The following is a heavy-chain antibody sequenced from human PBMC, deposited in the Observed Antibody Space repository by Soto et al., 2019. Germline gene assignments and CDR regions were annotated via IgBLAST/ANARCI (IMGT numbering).Heavy chain of an antibody. CDR1: GFAFGSYW. D-gene: IGHD3-3*01. CDR2: INSDGSST. Sequence: GGSLRLSCAASGFAFGSYWMHWVRQAPGKGLVWVSRINSDGSSTRYADSVKGRFTISRDKAKNTLYLQMNSLRAEDTAVYYCARDYQPYDFWSGSPDYWGQGTLVTVSS. V-gene: IGHV3-74*01. CDR3: ARDYQPYDFWSGSPDY. J-gene: IGHJ4*02.